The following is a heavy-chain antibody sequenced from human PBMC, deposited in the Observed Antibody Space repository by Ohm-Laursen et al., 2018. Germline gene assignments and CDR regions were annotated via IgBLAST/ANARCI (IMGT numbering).Heavy chain of an antibody. Sequence: ASVKVSCKASGYIFTNYYMHWVRQAPGQGFEWMGILNPTRGGTRTSLSQRFQDRVTMTEDRSTDTVYLELSTLKSEDTAVYYCATAITRIHLWWNFDYWGQGTLVTVSS. J-gene: IGHJ4*02. CDR2: LNPTRGGTRT. CDR1: GYIFTNYY. CDR3: ATAITRIHLWWNFDY. V-gene: IGHV1-46*01. D-gene: IGHD5-18*01.